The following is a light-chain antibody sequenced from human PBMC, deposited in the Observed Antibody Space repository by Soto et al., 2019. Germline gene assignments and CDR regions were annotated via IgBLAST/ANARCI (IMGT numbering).Light chain of an antibody. CDR1: QSVGSY. CDR2: GAS. V-gene: IGKV3-15*01. CDR3: QQYSDWPRIT. Sequence: EIVMTQSPATLSVSPGERATLSCRTSQSVGSYLAWYQQKPGQAPRLLIYGASTRATDIPARFGGSRSGTDFTLTINTLQSEDFSVYACQQYSDWPRITFGGGTRVEIK. J-gene: IGKJ4*01.